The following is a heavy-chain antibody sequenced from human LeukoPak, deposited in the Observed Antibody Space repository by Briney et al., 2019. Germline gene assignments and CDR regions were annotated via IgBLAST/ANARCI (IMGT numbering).Heavy chain of an antibody. Sequence: SETLSLTCTVSGGSISSSSYYWGWIRQPPGKGLEWIGSIYYSGSTYYNPSLKSRVTISVDTSKNRFSLKLSSVTAADTAVYYCARVGYYDFPYYYYYMDVWGKGTTVTVSS. CDR3: ARVGYYDFPYYYYYMDV. CDR2: IYYSGST. D-gene: IGHD3-3*01. V-gene: IGHV4-39*07. J-gene: IGHJ6*03. CDR1: GGSISSSSYY.